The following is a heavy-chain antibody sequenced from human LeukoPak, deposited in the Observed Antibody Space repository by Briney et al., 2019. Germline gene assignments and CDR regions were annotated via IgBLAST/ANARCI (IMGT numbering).Heavy chain of an antibody. J-gene: IGHJ6*03. V-gene: IGHV3-23*01. Sequence: GGSLRLSCAASGFTFSTYAMSWVRQAPGKGLEWVSLIGGSDGRTRYADSVKGRFTISRDNSKNILYLEMNSLRAEDTAVYYCAKDSSSYDWGYMDVWGKGTTVTISS. CDR2: IGGSDGRT. D-gene: IGHD3-22*01. CDR1: GFTFSTYA. CDR3: AKDSSSYDWGYMDV.